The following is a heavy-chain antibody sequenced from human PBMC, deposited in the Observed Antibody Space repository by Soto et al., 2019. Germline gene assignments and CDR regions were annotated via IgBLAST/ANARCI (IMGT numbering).Heavy chain of an antibody. D-gene: IGHD6-19*01. CDR3: ARDRGRRPGSGWYGGMDV. Sequence: PGGSLRLSCAASGFTFSDYYMSWIRQAPGKGLEWVSYISSSGSTIYYADSVKGRFTISRDNAKNSLYLQMDSLRAEDTAVYYCARDRGRRPGSGWYGGMDVWGQGTTVTVSS. J-gene: IGHJ6*02. CDR1: GFTFSDYY. V-gene: IGHV3-11*01. CDR2: ISSSGSTI.